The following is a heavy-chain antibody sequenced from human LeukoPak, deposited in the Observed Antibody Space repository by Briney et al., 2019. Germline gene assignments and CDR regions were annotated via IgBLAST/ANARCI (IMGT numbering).Heavy chain of an antibody. D-gene: IGHD4-23*01. CDR1: GGSISGYY. V-gene: IGHV4-59*01. CDR3: ARSVVTLYWYFDL. Sequence: PSETLSLTCTVSGGSISGYYYNWIWQPPGKGLEWIGYIYYSGSTNYNPSLKSRVTISLDTSKNQFSLKLSSVTTADTAVYYCARSVVTLYWYFDLWGRGTLVTVSS. J-gene: IGHJ2*01. CDR2: IYYSGST.